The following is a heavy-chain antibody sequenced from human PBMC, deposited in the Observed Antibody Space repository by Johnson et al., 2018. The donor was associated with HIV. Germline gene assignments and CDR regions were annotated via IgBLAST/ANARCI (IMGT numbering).Heavy chain of an antibody. CDR3: ARVPQTTSPLFAFGI. V-gene: IGHV3-30*04. J-gene: IGHJ3*02. Sequence: QVQLVESGGGVVQPGRSLRLSCAASGFTFSSYAMHWVRQAPGKGLEWVAVISYDGSNKYYADSVKGRFTISRDNSKNTLYLQMNSLRAEDTAVYYCARVPQTTSPLFAFGIWGQGTKVTVSS. D-gene: IGHD1-14*01. CDR2: ISYDGSNK. CDR1: GFTFSSYA.